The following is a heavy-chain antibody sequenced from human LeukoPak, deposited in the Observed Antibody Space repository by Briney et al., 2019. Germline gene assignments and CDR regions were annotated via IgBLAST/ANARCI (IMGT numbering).Heavy chain of an antibody. Sequence: SETLSLTCSVSGGSVSSGISYWSWIRQPPGEGLEWIAYISDSGGSDYNPSLRGRVTISLDTSKNQFSLRLTSVTAADTAVYYCGRVPAAGTGPDYWGQGTLVTVSS. CDR3: GRVPAAGTGPDY. CDR1: GGSVSSGISY. J-gene: IGHJ4*02. D-gene: IGHD6-13*01. CDR2: ISDSGGS. V-gene: IGHV4-61*01.